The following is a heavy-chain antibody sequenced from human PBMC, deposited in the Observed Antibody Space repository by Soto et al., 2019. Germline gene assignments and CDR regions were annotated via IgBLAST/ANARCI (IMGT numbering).Heavy chain of an antibody. J-gene: IGHJ6*02. Sequence: GESLKISCKGYGYTFTNYWIGWVRQMPGKGLEWMGIIYPGDSDTKYNPSFQGQVTISADKSITTPYLRWTSLKASDTVIYCGAASIFYDGMDVWGQGTTVTV. V-gene: IGHV5-51*01. CDR1: GYTFTNYW. CDR3: AASIFYDGMDV. CDR2: IYPGDSDT.